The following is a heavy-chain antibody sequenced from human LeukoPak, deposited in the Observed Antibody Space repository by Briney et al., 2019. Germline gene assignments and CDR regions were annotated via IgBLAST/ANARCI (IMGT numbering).Heavy chain of an antibody. CDR3: ARSYASSWYWNWFDP. V-gene: IGHV4-59*08. D-gene: IGHD6-13*01. Sequence: PSETLSLTCTVSGGSISSYYWSWIRQPPGKGLEWIGSIYNSGSTYYNPSLKSRVTISVDTSKNQFSLKLSSVTAADTAVYYCARSYASSWYWNWFDPWGQGTLVTVSS. J-gene: IGHJ5*02. CDR1: GGSISSYY. CDR2: IYNSGST.